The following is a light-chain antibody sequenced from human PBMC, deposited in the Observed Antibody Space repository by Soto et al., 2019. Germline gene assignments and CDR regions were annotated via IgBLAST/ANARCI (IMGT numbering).Light chain of an antibody. V-gene: IGLV2-14*01. J-gene: IGLJ2*01. CDR2: EVS. Sequence: QSALTQPASVSGSPGQSITISCTGTSSDVGGYNYVSWYQQHPGKAPKLMIYEVSNRPSGVSNRFSGSKSGNTASLTISGFQAEDEADYYCSSYTSSSTGVVFGGGTKLTVL. CDR3: SSYTSSSTGVV. CDR1: SSDVGGYNY.